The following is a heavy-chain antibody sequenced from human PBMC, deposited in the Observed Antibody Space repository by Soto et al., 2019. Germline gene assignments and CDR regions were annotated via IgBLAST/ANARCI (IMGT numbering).Heavy chain of an antibody. CDR2: IYYSSTT. J-gene: IGHJ4*02. V-gene: IGHV4-30-4*01. D-gene: IGHD2-2*01. CDR3: ARGRLVPAVNFDY. Sequence: SETLSLTCIVSGDSISSGDYYWSWIRQPPGKGLEWIGYIYYSSTTYYNPSLKSRVTISVDKSKNHFSLELTSVTAADTAVYYCARGRLVPAVNFDYWGQGALVTVSS. CDR1: GDSISSGDYY.